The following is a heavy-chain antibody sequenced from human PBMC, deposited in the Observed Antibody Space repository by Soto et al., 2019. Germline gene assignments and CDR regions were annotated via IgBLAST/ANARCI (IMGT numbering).Heavy chain of an antibody. Sequence: SVKVSCKASGFTFTSSAVQWVRQARGQRLEWIGWIVVGSGNTNYAQKFQERVTITRDMSISTAYMELSSLRSEDTAVYYCARGRAVLRYFDWLLKGNWFDPWGQGTLVTVSS. CDR1: GFTFTSSA. CDR2: IVVGSGNT. J-gene: IGHJ5*02. CDR3: ARGRAVLRYFDWLLKGNWFDP. D-gene: IGHD3-9*01. V-gene: IGHV1-58*01.